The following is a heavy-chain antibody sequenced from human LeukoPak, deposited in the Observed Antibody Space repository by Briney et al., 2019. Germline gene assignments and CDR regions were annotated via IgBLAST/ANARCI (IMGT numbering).Heavy chain of an antibody. CDR2: ISDDGSNK. J-gene: IGHJ5*02. Sequence: PGRSLGLSCAASGFTFSSYAFHWVRQAPGKGLEWVSVISDDGSNKYYADSVKGRFTISRDNSKNTLYVQMSSLRAEDTAVYYCARERFATTGTGWFDPWGQGTLVTVSS. CDR1: GFTFSSYA. CDR3: ARERFATTGTGWFDP. D-gene: IGHD1-1*01. V-gene: IGHV3-30*04.